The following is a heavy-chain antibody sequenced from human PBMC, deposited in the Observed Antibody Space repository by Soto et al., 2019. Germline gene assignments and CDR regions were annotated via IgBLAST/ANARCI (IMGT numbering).Heavy chain of an antibody. D-gene: IGHD3-10*01. CDR2: INNSSIYT. J-gene: IGHJ4*02. V-gene: IGHV3-11*06. CDR3: VRDISPNNFASGSYTY. Sequence: QVQLVESGGGLVKPGGSLRLSCAASGFPFSDYYMNWLRQAPGKGLEWVSFINNSSIYTNYADSVKGRFTISRDTTKNSLYLQRNSRRPEDTAVYYCVRDISPNNFASGSYTYWGQGILVTVSS. CDR1: GFPFSDYY.